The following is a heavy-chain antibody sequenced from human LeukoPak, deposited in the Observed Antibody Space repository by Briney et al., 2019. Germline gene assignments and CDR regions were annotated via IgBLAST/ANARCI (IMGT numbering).Heavy chain of an antibody. J-gene: IGHJ6*02. CDR1: GGSLSGYD. D-gene: IGHD6-13*01. CDR3: ARDRTIAAGDGGFYYYGMDV. Sequence: SETLSLTCSVYGGSLSGYDWSWVRQPPGKGLEWIGFMYYSGRTKYNPSLKRRVTISVETSNSQFSLMLSSVTAADTAVYYCARDRTIAAGDGGFYYYGMDVWGQGTTVTVSS. V-gene: IGHV4-59*01. CDR2: MYYSGRT.